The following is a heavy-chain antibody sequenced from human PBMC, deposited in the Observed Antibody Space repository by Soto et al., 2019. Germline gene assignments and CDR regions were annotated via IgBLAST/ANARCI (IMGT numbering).Heavy chain of an antibody. Sequence: QVQLVQSGAEVKKAGSSVKVSCKASGGTFSSYAISWVRQAPGQGLEWMGGIIPIYGTANYAQKFQGRVKITADESKRKAYRELSSVRSENTAVYYCARDLIVGATTDYNDGMDVWGQGTTVTVSS. V-gene: IGHV1-69*01. J-gene: IGHJ6*02. D-gene: IGHD1-26*01. CDR1: GGTFSSYA. CDR3: ARDLIVGATTDYNDGMDV. CDR2: IIPIYGTA.